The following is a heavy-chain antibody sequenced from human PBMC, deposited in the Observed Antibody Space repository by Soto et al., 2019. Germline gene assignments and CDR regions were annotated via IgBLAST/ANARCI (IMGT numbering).Heavy chain of an antibody. Sequence: QVQLVESGGGVVQPGTSLRLSCSASGFTLSGVDMHWVRQAPGKGLEWVAVMSYDGRNQYYADSVKGRFTVSRDRSKSTLYLQMNSLRTEDAAVYYCAKGGWYTRSSRSDCWGQGTLVTVSS. CDR1: GFTLSGVD. CDR3: AKGGWYTRSSRSDC. CDR2: MSYDGRNQ. J-gene: IGHJ4*02. V-gene: IGHV3-30*18. D-gene: IGHD6-6*01.